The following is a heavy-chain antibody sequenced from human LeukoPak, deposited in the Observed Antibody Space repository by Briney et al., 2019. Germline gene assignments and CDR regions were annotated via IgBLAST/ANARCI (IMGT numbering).Heavy chain of an antibody. V-gene: IGHV1-46*01. CDR2: LNPSGGSS. J-gene: IGHJ5*02. Sequence: GASVKVSCKASGYTVTSYYMHWVRQAPGQGLEWMAILNPSGGSSNYAQRFQGRATLTRATSTGTVYMELSSLRSEDTAVYYCAREGGWYYDFWSGSNWFDPWGQGTLVTVSS. CDR1: GYTVTSYY. D-gene: IGHD3-3*01. CDR3: AREGGWYYDFWSGSNWFDP.